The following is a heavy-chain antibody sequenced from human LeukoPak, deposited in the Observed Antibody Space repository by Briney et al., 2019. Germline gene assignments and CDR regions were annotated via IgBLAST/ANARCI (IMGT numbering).Heavy chain of an antibody. Sequence: SVKISCKASGGTFSSYAISWVRQAPGQGLEWMGGIIPIFGTANYAQKFQGRVTITADESTSTAYMELSSLRSEDTAVYYCARGRKEWELTYWFDPWGQGTLVTVSS. CDR2: IIPIFGTA. D-gene: IGHD1-26*01. J-gene: IGHJ5*02. CDR3: ARGRKEWELTYWFDP. CDR1: GGTFSSYA. V-gene: IGHV1-69*13.